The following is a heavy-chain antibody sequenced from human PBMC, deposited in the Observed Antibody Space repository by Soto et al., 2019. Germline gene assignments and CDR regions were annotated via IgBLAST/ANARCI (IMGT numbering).Heavy chain of an antibody. Sequence: GGSLRLSCAAPGFTFSNAWMSWVRQAPGKGLEWVGRIKSKTDGGTTDYAAPVKGRFTISRDDSKNTLYLQMNSLKTEDTAVYYCTTDATVAARYYGMDVWGQGTTVTVSS. V-gene: IGHV3-15*01. CDR3: TTDATVAARYYGMDV. CDR2: IKSKTDGGTT. CDR1: GFTFSNAW. D-gene: IGHD2-15*01. J-gene: IGHJ6*02.